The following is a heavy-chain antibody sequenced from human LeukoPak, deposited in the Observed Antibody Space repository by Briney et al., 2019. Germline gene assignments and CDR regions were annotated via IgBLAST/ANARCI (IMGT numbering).Heavy chain of an antibody. CDR3: ARILGGNLDY. Sequence: SETLSLTCAVYGGSFSGYYWSWIRQPPGKGLEWIGEINHSGSTNYNPSLKSRVTISVDTSKNQFSLKLSSVTAADTAVYYCARILGGNLDYWGQGTLVTVSS. CDR2: INHSGST. D-gene: IGHD4-23*01. CDR1: GGSFSGYY. J-gene: IGHJ4*02. V-gene: IGHV4-34*01.